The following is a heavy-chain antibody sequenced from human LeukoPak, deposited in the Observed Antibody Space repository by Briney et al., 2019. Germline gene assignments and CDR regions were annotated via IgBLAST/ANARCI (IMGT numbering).Heavy chain of an antibody. D-gene: IGHD6-19*01. J-gene: IGHJ3*02. V-gene: IGHV4-34*01. CDR1: SESFSGYF. CDR3: ARATRYSSGWYYRNDAFDI. CDR2: INYSGST. Sequence: SETLSLTCAIYSESFSGYFWSWIRQPPGKGLEWIGEINYSGSTNYNPSLKSRVTISVDKSKNQFSLKLSSVTAADTAVYYCARATRYSSGWYYRNDAFDIWGQGTMVTVSS.